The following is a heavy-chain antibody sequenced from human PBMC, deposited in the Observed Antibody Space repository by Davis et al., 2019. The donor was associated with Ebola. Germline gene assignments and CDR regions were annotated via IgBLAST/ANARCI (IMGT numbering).Heavy chain of an antibody. CDR2: IKSKTDGGTT. Sequence: PGGSLRLSCAASGFTFSNAWMSWVRQAPGKGLEWVGRIKSKTDGGTTDYAAPVKGRFTISRDDSKNTLYLQMNSLKTEDTAVYYCTTGLTGTTPDDAFDIWGQGTMVTVSS. D-gene: IGHD1-7*01. J-gene: IGHJ3*02. CDR1: GFTFSNAW. CDR3: TTGLTGTTPDDAFDI. V-gene: IGHV3-15*01.